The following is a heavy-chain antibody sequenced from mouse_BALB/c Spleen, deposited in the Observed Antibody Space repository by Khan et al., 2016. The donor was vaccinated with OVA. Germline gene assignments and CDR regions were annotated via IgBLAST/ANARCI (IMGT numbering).Heavy chain of an antibody. CDR3: ATLYGNPLAY. J-gene: IGHJ3*01. CDR1: GFNIKDTY. CDR2: IDPANGNT. V-gene: IGHV14-3*02. D-gene: IGHD2-1*01. Sequence: EVELVESGAELVKPGASVKLSCTASGFNIKDTYIHWVKQRPEQGLEWIGRIDPANGNTKYDPNFNDKATITADTSSNTSYLQLSSLISEDTAVYYCATLYGNPLAYWGQGTLVSVSA.